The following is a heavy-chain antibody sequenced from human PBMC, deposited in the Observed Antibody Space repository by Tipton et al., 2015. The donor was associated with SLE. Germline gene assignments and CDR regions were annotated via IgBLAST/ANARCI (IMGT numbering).Heavy chain of an antibody. CDR2: IYYSGST. CDR3: ARAASNSRGSGFFDY. J-gene: IGHJ4*02. V-gene: IGHV4-38-2*01. CDR1: GYSISSGYY. Sequence: TLSLTCAVSGYSISSGYYWGWIRQPPGKGLEWIGYIYYSGSTNYNPSLKSRVTISVDTSKNQFSLKLSSVTAADTAVYYCARAASNSRGSGFFDYWGQGTLVTVSS. D-gene: IGHD3-22*01.